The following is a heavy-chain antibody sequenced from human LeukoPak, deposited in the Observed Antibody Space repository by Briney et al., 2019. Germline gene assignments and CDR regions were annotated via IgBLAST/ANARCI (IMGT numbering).Heavy chain of an antibody. CDR3: AKRGIVIRAVIIIGFHKEAYYFDY. J-gene: IGHJ4*02. CDR2: IIGSCGST. CDR1: GFTFSNYC. Sequence: PGGSLRLSCAASGFTFSNYCMTWVRQAPGKGLEWVSAIIGSCGSTYYADSVKGRFTISRDNSKNTLYLQMNSLRAEDKAVYFCAKRGIVIRAVIIIGFHKEAYYFDYWGQGILVTVSS. D-gene: IGHD3-10*01. V-gene: IGHV3-23*01.